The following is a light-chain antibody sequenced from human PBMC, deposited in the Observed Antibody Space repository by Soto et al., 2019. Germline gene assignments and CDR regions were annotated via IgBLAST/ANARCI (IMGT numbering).Light chain of an antibody. CDR3: QQYYSYPPT. CDR2: WAS. CDR1: HNSLYSSDYKNY. J-gene: IGKJ1*01. V-gene: IGKV4-1*01. Sequence: DIVMTQSPDSLAVSLGERAIINCKSIHNSLYSSDYKNYLGWCQXRPGQPPKLLFYWASTRESGVPDRFSGSGSGTNLTLTMTSLQAEDVALYYCQQYYSYPPTFGKGTKVDIK.